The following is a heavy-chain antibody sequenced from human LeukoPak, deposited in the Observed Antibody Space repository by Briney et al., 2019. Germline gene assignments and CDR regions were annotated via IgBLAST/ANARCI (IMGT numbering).Heavy chain of an antibody. J-gene: IGHJ6*02. CDR2: INHSGST. Sequence: SETLSLTCAVYGGSFSGYYWSWIRQPPGKGLEWIGEINHSGSTNYNPSLKSRVTISVDTSENQFSLKLSSVTAADTAVYYCARGLVRGVRYYYGMDVWGQGTTVTVSS. D-gene: IGHD3-10*01. V-gene: IGHV4-34*01. CDR3: ARGLVRGVRYYYGMDV. CDR1: GGSFSGYY.